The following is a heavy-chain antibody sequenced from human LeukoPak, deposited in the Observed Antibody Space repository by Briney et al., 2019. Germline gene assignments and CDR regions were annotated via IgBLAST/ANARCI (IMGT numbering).Heavy chain of an antibody. Sequence: GGSLRLSCAASGFTFSSYSMNWVRQAPGKGLEWVSYISSSSSTIYYADSVKGRFTISRDNAKNSLYLQMNSLRAEDTAVYYCASLGYCSSTSCYDYWGQGTLVTVSS. CDR3: ASLGYCSSTSCYDY. CDR1: GFTFSSYS. CDR2: ISSSSSTI. V-gene: IGHV3-48*01. D-gene: IGHD2-2*01. J-gene: IGHJ4*02.